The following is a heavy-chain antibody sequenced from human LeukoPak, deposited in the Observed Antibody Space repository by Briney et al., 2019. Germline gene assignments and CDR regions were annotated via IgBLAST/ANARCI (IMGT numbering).Heavy chain of an antibody. CDR2: IKQDGSEK. V-gene: IGHV3-7*05. J-gene: IGHJ4*02. Sequence: GGSLRLSCAASGFTFSGFWMTWVRQAPGKGLEWVANIKQDGSEKYYVDSVKGRFTISRDNSKNTLYLQMNSLSAEDTAVYYCARRGIVLGAAPVLKYSFDYWGQGTLVTVSS. CDR1: GFTFSGFW. CDR3: ARRGIVLGAAPVLKYSFDY. D-gene: IGHD1-26*01.